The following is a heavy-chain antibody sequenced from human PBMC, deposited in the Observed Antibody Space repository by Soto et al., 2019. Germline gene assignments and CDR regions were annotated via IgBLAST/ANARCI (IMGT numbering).Heavy chain of an antibody. V-gene: IGHV3-30*04. CDR1: GFTFSSYA. CDR2: ISYDGSNT. CDR3: ARGGCSSTSCLRGNWFDP. J-gene: IGHJ5*02. D-gene: IGHD2-2*01. Sequence: PGGSLRLSCAASGFTFSSYAMHWVRQAPGKGLEWVADISYDGSNTSYADSVKGRFTISRDNAKNTLYLQMNSLRAEDTAVYYCARGGCSSTSCLRGNWFDPWGQGTLVTVSS.